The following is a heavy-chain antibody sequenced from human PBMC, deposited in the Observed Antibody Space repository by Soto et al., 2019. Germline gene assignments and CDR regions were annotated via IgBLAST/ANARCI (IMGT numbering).Heavy chain of an antibody. J-gene: IGHJ4*02. D-gene: IGHD3-3*01. CDR3: TTGLPASGPLRFSEWLFVY. Sequence: EVQLVESGGGLVKPGGSLRLSCAASGFTFSNAYMIWVRLAPGRGLEWVGHIKRKTDGGTTDYAAPVKGRFIISRDDSKNTLSLQMNSLKTEDTAVYYCTTGLPASGPLRFSEWLFVYWGQGTLVTVSS. CDR1: GFTFSNAY. CDR2: IKRKTDGGTT. V-gene: IGHV3-15*01.